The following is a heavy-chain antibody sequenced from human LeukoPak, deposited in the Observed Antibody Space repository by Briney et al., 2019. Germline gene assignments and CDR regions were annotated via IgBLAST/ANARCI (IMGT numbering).Heavy chain of an antibody. J-gene: IGHJ4*02. Sequence: SETLSLTCTVSGGSISRGSYYWSWIRQPAGKGVGWIGRIYTSGSTNYNPSLKSRVTISVDTSKNQFSLKLSSVTAADTAVYYCARSGGWSEYFDYWGQGTLVTVSS. CDR2: IYTSGST. V-gene: IGHV4-61*02. D-gene: IGHD6-19*01. CDR3: ARSGGWSEYFDY. CDR1: GGSISRGSYY.